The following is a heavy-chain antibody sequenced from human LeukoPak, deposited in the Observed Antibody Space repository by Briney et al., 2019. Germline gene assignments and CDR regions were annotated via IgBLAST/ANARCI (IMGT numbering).Heavy chain of an antibody. V-gene: IGHV4-34*01. CDR1: GGSFSGYY. J-gene: IGHJ3*02. D-gene: IGHD2-2*01. Sequence: SETLSLTCAVYGGSFSGYYWSWIRQPPGKGLEWSGEINHSGSTNYTPSLKSRVTISADTSKNQFSLTLTSVTAADTAVYYCARPQGATAMVAFHIWGQGTMVTVSS. CDR3: ARPQGATAMVAFHI. CDR2: INHSGST.